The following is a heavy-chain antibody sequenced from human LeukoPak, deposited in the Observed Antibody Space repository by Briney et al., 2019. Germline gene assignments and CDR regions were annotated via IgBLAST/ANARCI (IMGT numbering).Heavy chain of an antibody. V-gene: IGHV4-34*01. J-gene: IGHJ2*01. CDR2: INHSGST. CDR1: GGSFSGYY. Sequence: SETLSLTCVVYGGSFSGYYWSWIRQPPGKGLEWIGEINHSGSTNYNPSLKSRVTISVDTSKDQFSLKLSSVTAADTAVYYCARGGITIFGVVITNWYFDLWGRGTLVTVSS. D-gene: IGHD3-3*01. CDR3: ARGGITIFGVVITNWYFDL.